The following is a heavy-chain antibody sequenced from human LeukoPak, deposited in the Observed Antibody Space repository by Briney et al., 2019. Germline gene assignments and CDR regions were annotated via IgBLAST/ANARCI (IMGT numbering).Heavy chain of an antibody. Sequence: GGSLRLSCTVSGFTVSSNSMSWVRQAPGKGLEWVSFIYSDNTHYSDSVKGRFTISRDNSKNTLYLQMNSLRAEDTAVYYCAKKYSGSYWGAFDIWGQGTMVTVSS. CDR1: GFTVSSNS. CDR3: AKKYSGSYWGAFDI. CDR2: IYSDNT. V-gene: IGHV3-53*01. D-gene: IGHD1-26*01. J-gene: IGHJ3*02.